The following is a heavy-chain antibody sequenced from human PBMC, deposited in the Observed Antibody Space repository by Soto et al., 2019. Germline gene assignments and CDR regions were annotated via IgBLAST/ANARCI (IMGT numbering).Heavy chain of an antibody. CDR2: IYYSGST. CDR3: AIRRVFPIGAFDY. CDR1: GGSISSGGYY. Sequence: SETLSLTCTVSGGSISSGGYYWSWIRQHPGKGLEWIGYIYYSGSTYYNPSLKSRVTISVDTSKNQFSLKLSSVTAADTAVYYCAIRRVFPIGAFDYWGQGTLVTVSS. V-gene: IGHV4-31*02. J-gene: IGHJ4*02. D-gene: IGHD6-6*01.